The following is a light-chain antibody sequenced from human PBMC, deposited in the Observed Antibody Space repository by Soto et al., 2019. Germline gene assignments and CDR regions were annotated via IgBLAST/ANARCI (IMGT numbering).Light chain of an antibody. J-gene: IGKJ4*01. CDR2: TAS. CDR3: QHANSFPLT. V-gene: IGKV1-12*01. Sequence: DIQLTQSPSSVSASVGDRVTITCRASQGISSLLAWYQQKPGKAPNLLIHTASSLQSGVPSRFSGRGSGTDFTLTISSLQPEDFANYYCQHANSFPLTFGGGTKVEIK. CDR1: QGISSL.